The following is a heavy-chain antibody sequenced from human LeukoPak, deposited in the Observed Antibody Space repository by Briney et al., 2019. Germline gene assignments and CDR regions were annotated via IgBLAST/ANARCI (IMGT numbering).Heavy chain of an antibody. V-gene: IGHV4-38-2*01. CDR1: GYSISSGYY. J-gene: IGHJ4*02. CDR3: ARAYYYDSSGYSPDFDY. CDR2: IYHSGST. Sequence: PSETLSLTCAVSGYSISSGYYWGWIRQPPGKGLEWIGSIYHSGSTYYNLSLKSRVTISVDTSKNQFSLKLSSVTAADTAVYYCARAYYYDSSGYSPDFDYWGQGTLVTVSS. D-gene: IGHD3-22*01.